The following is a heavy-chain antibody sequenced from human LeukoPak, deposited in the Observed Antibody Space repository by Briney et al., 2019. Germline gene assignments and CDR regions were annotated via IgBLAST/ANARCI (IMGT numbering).Heavy chain of an antibody. V-gene: IGHV4-59*01. J-gene: IGHJ4*02. D-gene: IGHD2-2*01. CDR2: IYYSGST. CDR1: GGSISSYY. Sequence: SETLSLTCTVSGGSISSYYWSWIRQPPGKGLEWIGYIYYSGSTNYNPSLKSRVTISVDTSKNQFSLKLSSVTAADTAVYYCARVPLLGYCSSTSCYDAYWGQGTLVTVSS. CDR3: ARVPLLGYCSSTSCYDAY.